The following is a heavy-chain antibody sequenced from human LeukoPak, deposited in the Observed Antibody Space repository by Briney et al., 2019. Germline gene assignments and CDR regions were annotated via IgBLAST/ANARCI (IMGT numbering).Heavy chain of an antibody. V-gene: IGHV4-30-2*01. D-gene: IGHD4-17*01. CDR2: MYHGGST. Sequence: PSQTLSLTCTVSGGSISSGGYSWSWIRQPPGKGLEWIGYMYHGGSTYYSPSLKSRVTISVDWSKNQFSLNLSSVTAADTAVYYCASTNDFGGYMGAWGQGTLVTVSS. CDR1: GGSISSGGYS. J-gene: IGHJ5*02. CDR3: ASTNDFGGYMGA.